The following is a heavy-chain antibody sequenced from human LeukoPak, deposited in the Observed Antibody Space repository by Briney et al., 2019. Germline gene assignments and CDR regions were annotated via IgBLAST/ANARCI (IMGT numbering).Heavy chain of an antibody. CDR2: SNHSGSS. J-gene: IGHJ4*02. CDR1: GGSFSRYS. V-gene: IGHV4-34*01. CDR3: ASKPVYDSSGYFIY. Sequence: SETLSLTCAVYGGSFSRYSWSWVRQPPGKGLGWIGESNHSGSSRYSPSLKSRVTISVDKSKNQFSLKLSSVTAADTAVYYCASKPVYDSSGYFIYWGQGTLVTVSS. D-gene: IGHD3-22*01.